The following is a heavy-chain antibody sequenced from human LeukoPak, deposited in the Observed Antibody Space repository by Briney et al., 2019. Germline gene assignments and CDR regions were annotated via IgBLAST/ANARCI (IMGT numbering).Heavy chain of an antibody. Sequence: PGGSLRLSCAASGFTFSSYAMHWVRQVPGKGLEYVSAISSSGGSTYYANSVKGRFTISRDNSKNTLYLQMGSLRTEDMAIYYCARGPDVVLVSHWSCFDYWGQGTLVTVSS. CDR1: GFTFSSYA. CDR3: ARGPDVVLVSHWSCFDY. CDR2: ISSSGGST. J-gene: IGHJ4*02. D-gene: IGHD2-8*02. V-gene: IGHV3-64*01.